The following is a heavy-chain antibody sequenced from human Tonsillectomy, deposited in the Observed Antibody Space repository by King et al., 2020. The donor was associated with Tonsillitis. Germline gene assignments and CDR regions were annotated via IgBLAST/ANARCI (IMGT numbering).Heavy chain of an antibody. Sequence: VQLVESGGGLVQPGGSLRLSCAASGFTFRSYEMNWVRQAPGKGLDWGSYISNTDSTIYYADSGKGRFTISRDNAKNSLYLQMNSLRANDTAFFYVKGRLTSSKNNAKNSLYLQMNSLRADDTAVYYCARRTYYSYSSGPDDAFDIWGQGTMVTVSS. CDR3: KGRLTSSKNNAKNSLYLQMNSLRADDTAVYYCARRTYYSYSSGPDDAFDI. V-gene: IGHV3-48*03. J-gene: IGHJ3*02. CDR2: ISNTDSTI. CDR1: GFTFRSYE. D-gene: IGHD3-22*01.